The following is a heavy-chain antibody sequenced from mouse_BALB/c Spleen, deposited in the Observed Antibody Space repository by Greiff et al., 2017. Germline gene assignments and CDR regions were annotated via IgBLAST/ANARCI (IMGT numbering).Heavy chain of an antibody. V-gene: IGHV14-4*02. CDR1: GYTFTSYY. J-gene: IGHJ2*01. CDR2: IDPENGDT. CDR3: NRPHYFDY. Sequence: EVQLQQSGAELAKPGASVKMSCKASGYTFTSYYMHWVKQRPEQGLEWIGWIDPENGDTEYAPKFQGKATMTADTSSNTAYLQLSSLTSEDTAVYYCNRPHYFDYWGQGTTLTVSS.